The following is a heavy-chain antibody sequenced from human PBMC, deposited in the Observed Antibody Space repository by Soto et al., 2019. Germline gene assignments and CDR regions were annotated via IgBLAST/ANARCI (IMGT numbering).Heavy chain of an antibody. D-gene: IGHD3-9*01. V-gene: IGHV4-31*03. CDR3: ARGGSGDKWLGP. J-gene: IGHJ5*02. Sequence: SGTLSLTFTVSGGSISRCCFYWSWIRQLPEKGLEWIAYIFPSGSTSYNPSLRSRVSIPADTSNNQLPLSLTSVTVADTAVYYCARGGSGDKWLGPWGQGIRVTVS. CDR1: GGSISRCCFY. CDR2: IFPSGST.